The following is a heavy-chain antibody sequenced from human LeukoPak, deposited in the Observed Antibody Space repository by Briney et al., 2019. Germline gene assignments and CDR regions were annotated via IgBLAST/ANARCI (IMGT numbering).Heavy chain of an antibody. CDR3: ARGDIHSGSRYDY. V-gene: IGHV4-4*02. J-gene: IGHJ4*02. CDR1: GGSVSSSKW. D-gene: IGHD3-10*01. CDR2: IYYSGST. Sequence: SGTLSLTCVVSGGSVSSSKWWSWVRQPPGRGLEWIGYIYYSGSTNYNPSLKSRVTISVDTSKNQFSLKLSSVTAADTAVYYCARGDIHSGSRYDYWGQGTLVTVSS.